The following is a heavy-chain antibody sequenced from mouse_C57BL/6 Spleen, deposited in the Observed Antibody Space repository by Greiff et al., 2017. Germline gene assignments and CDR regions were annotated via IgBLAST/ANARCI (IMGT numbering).Heavy chain of an antibody. J-gene: IGHJ1*03. Sequence: VKLQQSGAELVRPGASVTLSCKASGYTFTDYEMHWVKQTPVHGLEWIGAIDPETGGTAYNQKFKGKAILTADKSSSTAYMELRSLTSEDSAVYYCTRSKGYWYFDVWGTGTTVTVSS. V-gene: IGHV1-15*01. CDR3: TRSKGYWYFDV. CDR1: GYTFTDYE. CDR2: IDPETGGT.